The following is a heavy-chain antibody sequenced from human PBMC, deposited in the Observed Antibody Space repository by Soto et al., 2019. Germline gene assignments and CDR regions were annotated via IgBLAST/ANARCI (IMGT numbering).Heavy chain of an antibody. Sequence: SETLSLTCTVSGGSISSSSYYWGWIRQPPGKGLEWIGSIYYSGSTYYNPSLKSRVTISVDTSKNQFSLKLSSVTAADTAVYYCARYHLNTAMVAPYFDYWGQGTLVTVSS. J-gene: IGHJ4*02. CDR1: GGSISSSSYY. CDR3: ARYHLNTAMVAPYFDY. D-gene: IGHD5-18*01. CDR2: IYYSGST. V-gene: IGHV4-39*07.